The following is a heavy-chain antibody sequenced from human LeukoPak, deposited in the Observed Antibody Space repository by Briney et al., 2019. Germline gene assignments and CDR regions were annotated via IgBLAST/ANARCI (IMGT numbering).Heavy chain of an antibody. V-gene: IGHV5-51*01. Sequence: GESLKISSKGSGYSFTNYWIAWMRQKPGKGLEWMGSIYPGDSNARDNPSFQGQVSISADKSISTAYLQWSSLEASDTAMYYCARQPPGLFATDYWGQGTLVTFSS. CDR3: ARQPPGLFATDY. CDR1: GYSFTNYW. J-gene: IGHJ4*02. CDR2: IYPGDSNA.